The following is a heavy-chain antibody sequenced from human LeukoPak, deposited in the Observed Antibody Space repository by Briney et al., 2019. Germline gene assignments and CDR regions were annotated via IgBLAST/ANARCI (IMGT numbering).Heavy chain of an antibody. V-gene: IGHV3-66*01. CDR1: GFTVSSNH. CDR3: AVAATSFDY. D-gene: IGHD2-15*01. Sequence: GGSLTLSCAASGFTVSSNHMSGVRQAAAKGVEWVSVIYSGGSTNYAESVNGRFTISRDNSKNTLYLQMNSLRAEDTAVYYCAVAATSFDYWGEGTLVTVSS. CDR2: IYSGGST. J-gene: IGHJ4*02.